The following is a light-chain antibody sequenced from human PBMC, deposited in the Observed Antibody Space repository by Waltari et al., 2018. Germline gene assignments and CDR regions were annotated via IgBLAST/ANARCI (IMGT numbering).Light chain of an antibody. J-gene: IGKJ4*01. Sequence: EIVLTQSPATLSLSPGERATLSCRASQSVRSYLAWYQQKPGQAPRLLIYDASNRATGIPARFSGSGSGTDFTLPISSLEPEDFAVYYCQQLDTFGGGTKVEIK. CDR2: DAS. V-gene: IGKV3-11*01. CDR3: QQLDT. CDR1: QSVRSY.